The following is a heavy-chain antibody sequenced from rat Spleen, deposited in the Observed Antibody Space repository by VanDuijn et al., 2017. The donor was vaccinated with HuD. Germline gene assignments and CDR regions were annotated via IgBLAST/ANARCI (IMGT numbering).Heavy chain of an antibody. CDR2: LTNTGGST. Sequence: EVQLVESGGGLVQPGRSLKLSCVASGFTFNNHWMTWIRQAPGKGLEWVASLTNTGGSTYYPDSVKGRFTISRDNAKSTLYLQMNSLRSEDTATYYCTRNYYSSYICDYWGQGVMVTVSS. CDR1: GFTFNNHW. V-gene: IGHV5-31*01. CDR3: TRNYYSSYICDY. D-gene: IGHD1-2*01. J-gene: IGHJ2*01.